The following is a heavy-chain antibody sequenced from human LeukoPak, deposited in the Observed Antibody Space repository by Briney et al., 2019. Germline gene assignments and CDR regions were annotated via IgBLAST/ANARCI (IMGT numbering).Heavy chain of an antibody. V-gene: IGHV7-4-1*02. J-gene: IGHJ4*02. D-gene: IGHD3-16*02. Sequence: ASVKVSCKTSGYTFTNYAMNWVRQAPGQGLEWMGWIHPSTGHPAYAQGFTGRFVFSLDTSVSTTYLQINSLKAEDTAVYYCARPLVFWGGLSFPDYWGQGPRVTVSS. CDR2: IHPSTGHP. CDR3: ARPLVFWGGLSFPDY. CDR1: GYTFTNYA.